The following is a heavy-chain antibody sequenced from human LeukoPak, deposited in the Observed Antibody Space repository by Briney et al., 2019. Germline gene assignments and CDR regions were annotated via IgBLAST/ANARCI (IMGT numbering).Heavy chain of an antibody. D-gene: IGHD6-13*01. Sequence: PGGSLRLSCAASGFTFSSYGMNWVRQAPGKGLEWVSSISSGSTYIYYADSVKGRFTTSRDNAKNSLYLQMNSLRAEDTAVYYCARDRMAYSSSDQFDYWGQGTLVTVSS. J-gene: IGHJ4*02. CDR3: ARDRMAYSSSDQFDY. CDR2: ISSGSTYI. V-gene: IGHV3-21*01. CDR1: GFTFSSYG.